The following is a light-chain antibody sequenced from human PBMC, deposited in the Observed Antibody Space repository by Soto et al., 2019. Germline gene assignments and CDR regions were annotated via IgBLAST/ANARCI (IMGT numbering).Light chain of an antibody. CDR2: WAS. V-gene: IGKV4-1*01. J-gene: IGKJ5*01. CDR3: QQYYSTPIT. Sequence: DIVMTQSPDSLAVSLGERATINCKFSQSVLYSSNNKNYLAWYQQKPGQPPKLLIYWASTRESGVPDRFSGSGSGTDFTLTISGLQAEDVAVYYCQQYYSTPITFGQGTRLEIK. CDR1: QSVLYSSNNKNY.